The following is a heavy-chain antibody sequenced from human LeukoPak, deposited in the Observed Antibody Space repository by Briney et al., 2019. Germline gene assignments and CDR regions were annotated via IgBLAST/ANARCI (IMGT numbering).Heavy chain of an antibody. CDR3: ARDGSIAAAGTQGYYMDV. V-gene: IGHV1-2*02. D-gene: IGHD6-13*01. CDR1: GYTFTGYY. J-gene: IGHJ6*03. CDR2: INPNSGGT. Sequence: ASVKVSCKASGYTFTGYYMHWVRQAPGQGLEWMGWINPNSGGTNYAQKFQGRVTMTRDTSISTAYMELSRLRSDDTAVYYCARDGSIAAAGTQGYYMDVWGKGTTVTVSS.